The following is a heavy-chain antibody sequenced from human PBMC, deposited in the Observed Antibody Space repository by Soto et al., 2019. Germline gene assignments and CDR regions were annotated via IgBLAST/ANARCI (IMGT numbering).Heavy chain of an antibody. V-gene: IGHV3-21*01. CDR2: ISSSSSYI. J-gene: IGHJ4*02. CDR1: GFTFSSYS. Sequence: EVQLVESGGGLVKPGGSLRLSCAASGFTFSSYSMNLVRQAPGKGLEWVSSISSSSSYIYYADSVKGRFTISRDNAKYSLYLERNSLRAEDTAVYYCARAGAVAGPVYFDYWGQGTLVTVSS. CDR3: ARAGAVAGPVYFDY. D-gene: IGHD6-19*01.